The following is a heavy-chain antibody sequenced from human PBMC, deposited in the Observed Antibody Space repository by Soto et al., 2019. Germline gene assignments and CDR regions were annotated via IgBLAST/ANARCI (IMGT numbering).Heavy chain of an antibody. J-gene: IGHJ6*02. CDR2: IIPIFGTA. CDR3: ARPSTVTIEYYYGMDF. D-gene: IGHD4-17*01. CDR1: GGTFSSYA. V-gene: IGHV1-69*12. Sequence: QVQLVQSGAEVKKPGSSVKVSCKASGGTFSSYAISWVRQAPGQGLEWMGGIIPIFGTANYAQKFQGRVTIAADASTRTAYMERGRLRSVDTAVYYCARPSTVTIEYYYGMDFWGQGTTVTVSS.